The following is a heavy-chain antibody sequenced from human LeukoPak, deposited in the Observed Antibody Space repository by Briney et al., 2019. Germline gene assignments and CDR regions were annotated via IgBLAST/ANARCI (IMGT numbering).Heavy chain of an antibody. CDR2: INPSGGST. V-gene: IGHV1-46*03. D-gene: IGHD3-9*01. CDR3: ARGAWGYDILTGYYAILDY. J-gene: IGHJ4*02. Sequence: MHWVRQAPGQGLEWMGIINPSGGSTSYAQKFQGRVTMTRDTSTSTVYMELSSLRSEDTAVYYCARGAWGYDILTGYYAILDYWGQGTLVTVSS.